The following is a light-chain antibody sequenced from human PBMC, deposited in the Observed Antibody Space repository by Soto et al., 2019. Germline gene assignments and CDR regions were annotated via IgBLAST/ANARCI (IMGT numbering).Light chain of an antibody. J-gene: IGLJ1*01. V-gene: IGLV1-40*01. CDR3: QSYDSSLSGYV. Sequence: QSVLTQPPSVSGALGQRVTISCTGSSSNIGAGFDVHWYQQLPGTAPKLLIYGNSNRPSGVPDRFSGSKSGTSASLAIAGLQAEDEADYYCQSYDSSLSGYVFGTGTKVPS. CDR2: GNS. CDR1: SSNIGAGFD.